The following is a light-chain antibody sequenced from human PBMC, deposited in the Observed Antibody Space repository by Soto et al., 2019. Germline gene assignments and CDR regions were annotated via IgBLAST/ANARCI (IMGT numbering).Light chain of an antibody. Sequence: EIVLTQSPGTLSLSPGERATLSCRASESVASNYLAWYQHKPGQAPRLLFFGASNRATAIPDRFSGSGSGTDFTLTISRLEPEDFAVYYCQQYGSSPRVTFGPGTKVDIK. CDR2: GAS. CDR3: QQYGSSPRVT. V-gene: IGKV3-20*01. CDR1: ESVASNY. J-gene: IGKJ3*01.